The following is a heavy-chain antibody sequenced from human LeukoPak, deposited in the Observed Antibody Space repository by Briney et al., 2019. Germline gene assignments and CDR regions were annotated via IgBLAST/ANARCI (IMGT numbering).Heavy chain of an antibody. V-gene: IGHV4-39*07. CDR2: IYYSGST. J-gene: IGHJ4*02. CDR3: ATRGYGSTWHSQN. Sequence: PSETLSLTCTVSGGSISSSSYYWGWIRQPPGKGLEWIGSIYYSGSTYYNPSLKSRVTISVDTSKNQFSLKLSSVTDADTAVYYCATRGYGSTWHSQNWGQGTLVTVSS. D-gene: IGHD6-13*01. CDR1: GGSISSSSYY.